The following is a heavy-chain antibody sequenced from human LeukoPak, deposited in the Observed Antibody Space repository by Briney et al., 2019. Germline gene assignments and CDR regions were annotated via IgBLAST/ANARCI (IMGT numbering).Heavy chain of an antibody. CDR1: GYSFTSYW. D-gene: IGHD3-22*01. J-gene: IGHJ5*02. CDR2: IDPSDSYT. CDR3: AREAGGYDSSGYTRPRGWFDP. Sequence: GESLEISCKGSGYSFTSYWISWVRQMPGKGLEWMGRIDPSDSYTNYSPSFQGHVTISADQSISTAYLQWSSLKASDTAMYYCAREAGGYDSSGYTRPRGWFDPWGQGTLVTVSS. V-gene: IGHV5-10-1*01.